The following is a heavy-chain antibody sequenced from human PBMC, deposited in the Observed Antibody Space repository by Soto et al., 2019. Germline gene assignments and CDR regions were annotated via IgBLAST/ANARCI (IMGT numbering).Heavy chain of an antibody. CDR3: AKSLRTMVTSLDWFDP. D-gene: IGHD4-17*01. CDR1: GFTFSIIG. J-gene: IGHJ5*02. Sequence: QVQLVESGGCVVPPGRSLRLSCAASGFTFSIIGMHWVRQAPCKGLEWVALLTYDGNNEYYGDSVKGRFTVSRDNSKSALFQQMNNLRIDDTGIYYCAKSLRTMVTSLDWFDPWGQGTLVTVSS. V-gene: IGHV3-30*18. CDR2: LTYDGNNE.